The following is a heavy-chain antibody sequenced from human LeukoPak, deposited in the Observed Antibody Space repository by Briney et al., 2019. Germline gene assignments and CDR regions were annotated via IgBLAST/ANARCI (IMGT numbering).Heavy chain of an antibody. J-gene: IGHJ4*02. CDR2: IYYSGST. V-gene: IGHV4-59*08. CDR1: GGSITSYY. D-gene: IGHD2-2*01. CDR3: AGGYCSSTSCYFDY. Sequence: PSETLSLTCTVSGGSITSYYWSWIRQPPGKGLEWIGYIYYSGSTNYNPSLQSRVTISVDTSKNQFSLRLSSVTAADTAVYYCAGGYCSSTSCYFDYWGQGTLVTVSS.